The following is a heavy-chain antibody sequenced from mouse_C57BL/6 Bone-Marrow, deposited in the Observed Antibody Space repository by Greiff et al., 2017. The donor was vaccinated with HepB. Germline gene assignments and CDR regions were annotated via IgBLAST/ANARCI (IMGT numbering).Heavy chain of an antibody. CDR2: GQGLEWIG. CDR3: SEDSAVYYCAWGADGYYGWYFDV. V-gene: IGHV1-87*01. D-gene: IGHD2-3*01. J-gene: IGHJ1*03. CDR1: Y. Sequence: QVQLQQSGPELARPWASVKISCQAFYWMQWVKQRPGQGLEWIGAIYPGNGDTSYNQKFKGKATLTADKSSSTAYMQLSSLTSEDSAVYYCAWGADGYYGWYFDVWGTGTTVTVSS.